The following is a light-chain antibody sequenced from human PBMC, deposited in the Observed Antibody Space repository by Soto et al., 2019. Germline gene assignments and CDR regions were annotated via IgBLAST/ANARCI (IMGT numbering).Light chain of an antibody. CDR1: QSVSSY. V-gene: IGKV3-11*01. CDR3: QQRSNWPPIT. J-gene: IGKJ5*01. Sequence: EIVLTQSPFSLSLSPGERATLSCRASQSVSSYLAWYQQKPGQAPRLLIYDASNRATGIPARFSGSGSGTDFTLTINTLQPEDFAVYYCQQRSNWPPITFGQGTRLDIK. CDR2: DAS.